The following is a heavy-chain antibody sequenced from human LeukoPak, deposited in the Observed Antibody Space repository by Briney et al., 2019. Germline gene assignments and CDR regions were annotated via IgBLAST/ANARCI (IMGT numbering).Heavy chain of an antibody. CDR3: ARSGGVILETTFDI. V-gene: IGHV3-7*02. CDR1: GFTFSRFW. J-gene: IGHJ3*02. CDR2: IKQDGSEK. Sequence: PGGSLRLSCAASGFTFSRFWMSWVRQAPGKGLEWVANIKQDGSEKYYVDSVKGRFTISRDNAKNSLYLQMNSLRAEDTAVYYCARSGGVILETTFDIWGQGTMVTVSS. D-gene: IGHD3-16*01.